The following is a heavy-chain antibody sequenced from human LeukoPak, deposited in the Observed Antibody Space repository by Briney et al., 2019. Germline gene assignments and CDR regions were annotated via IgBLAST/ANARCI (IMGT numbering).Heavy chain of an antibody. CDR3: ARDPPSRGTRYFDY. V-gene: IGHV3-48*03. J-gene: IGHJ4*02. CDR2: ISSSGSNI. CDR1: GFTFSSYE. D-gene: IGHD3-16*01. Sequence: GGSLRLSCAASGFTFSSYEEMGVRQAPGKGVEWVSYISSSGSNIYYADSVKSRFTISRDNAKNSLYLQMDSLRVEDTAVYYCARDPPSRGTRYFDYWGQGILVTVSS.